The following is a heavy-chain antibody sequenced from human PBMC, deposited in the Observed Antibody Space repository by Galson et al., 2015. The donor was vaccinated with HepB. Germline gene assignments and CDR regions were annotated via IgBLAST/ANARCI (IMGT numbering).Heavy chain of an antibody. Sequence: QSGAEVKKPGESLKISCKGSGYSFTSYWIGWVRQMPGKGLEWMGIIYPGDSDTRYSPSFQGQVTISADKSISTAYLQWSSLKASDTAMYYCARQLIAAAGLDAFDIWGQGTMVTVSS. CDR3: ARQLIAAAGLDAFDI. D-gene: IGHD6-13*01. CDR1: GYSFTSYW. V-gene: IGHV5-51*01. J-gene: IGHJ3*02. CDR2: IYPGDSDT.